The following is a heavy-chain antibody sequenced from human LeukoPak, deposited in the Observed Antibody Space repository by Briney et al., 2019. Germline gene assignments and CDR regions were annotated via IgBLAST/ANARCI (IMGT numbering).Heavy chain of an antibody. CDR3: AKDTGYYYDSSNYLGY. D-gene: IGHD3-22*01. Sequence: GGSLRLSCAASGFTFSSYSMNWVRQAPGKGLEWVSSISSSSSYIYYADSVKGRFTISRDNAKNSLYLQMNSLRAEDTALYYCAKDTGYYYDSSNYLGYWGQGTLVTVSS. V-gene: IGHV3-21*04. CDR1: GFTFSSYS. J-gene: IGHJ4*02. CDR2: ISSSSSYI.